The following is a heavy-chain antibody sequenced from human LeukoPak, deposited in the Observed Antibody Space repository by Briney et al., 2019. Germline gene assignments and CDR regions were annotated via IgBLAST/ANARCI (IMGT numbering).Heavy chain of an antibody. CDR1: GCAISSGYF. CDR2: IYHSGST. CDR3: ARDGGTVTIGGWFDP. J-gene: IGHJ5*02. D-gene: IGHD4-17*01. Sequence: PSETLSLTCSVSGCAISSGYFWGWIRQPPGKGLEWIGTIYHSGSTYYNPSLKSRVTISVDTSKNQFSLKLSSVTAADTAVYYCARDGGTVTIGGWFDPWGQGTLVTVSS. V-gene: IGHV4-38-2*02.